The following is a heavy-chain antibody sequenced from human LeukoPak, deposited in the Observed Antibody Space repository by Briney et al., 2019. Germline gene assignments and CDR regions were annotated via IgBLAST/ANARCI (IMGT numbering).Heavy chain of an antibody. CDR3: ASDSSGYTNTDY. CDR2: IYYSGST. Sequence: SETLSLTCTVSGGSISSYYWSWIRQPPGKGLEWIGYIYYSGSTNYNPSLESRVTISVDTSKNQFSLKLSSVTAADTAVYYCASDSSGYTNTDYWGQGTLVTVSS. CDR1: GGSISSYY. J-gene: IGHJ4*02. D-gene: IGHD3-22*01. V-gene: IGHV4-59*12.